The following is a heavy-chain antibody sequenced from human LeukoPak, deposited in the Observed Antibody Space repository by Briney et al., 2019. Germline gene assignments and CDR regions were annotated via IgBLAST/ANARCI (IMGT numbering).Heavy chain of an antibody. J-gene: IGHJ4*02. CDR3: ARASFQRWLQLGGD. CDR2: ISSTCGTI. Sequence: GGSLRLSCAASGFTFSSYSMNWVRQAPGKGLEWVSYISSTCGTIYYADTVKGRFTISRDNAKNSLYLQMNSLRVEDTAVYYCARASFQRWLQLGGDWGQGTLVTVSS. D-gene: IGHD5-24*01. CDR1: GFTFSSYS. V-gene: IGHV3-48*01.